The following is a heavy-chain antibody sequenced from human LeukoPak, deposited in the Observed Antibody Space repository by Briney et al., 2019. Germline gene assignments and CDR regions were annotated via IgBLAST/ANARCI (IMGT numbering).Heavy chain of an antibody. V-gene: IGHV3-33*06. D-gene: IGHD6-19*01. J-gene: IGHJ4*02. Sequence: GGSLRLSCAASGFTFSNYGMHWVRQAPGKGLEWVALIWYDGSNKYYADSVKGRFTISGDNSKNTLYLQMNSLRAEDTAVYYCAKIWGSSGWYEYSFDYWGQGTLVTVSS. CDR3: AKIWGSSGWYEYSFDY. CDR1: GFTFSNYG. CDR2: IWYDGSNK.